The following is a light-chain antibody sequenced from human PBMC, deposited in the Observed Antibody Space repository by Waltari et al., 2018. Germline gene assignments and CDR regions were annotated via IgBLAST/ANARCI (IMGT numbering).Light chain of an antibody. V-gene: IGKV3-15*01. CDR2: GAS. CDR1: QGVSSN. J-gene: IGKJ4*01. Sequence: EIVLTQSPATLSVSPGDRATLPCRASQGVSSNLAWYQQKPGQAPRLLIYGASTSATGIPARFSGSGSGTEFTLTISSLQSEDFAVFYCQQYNNWPSLTFGGGTKVEIK. CDR3: QQYNNWPSLT.